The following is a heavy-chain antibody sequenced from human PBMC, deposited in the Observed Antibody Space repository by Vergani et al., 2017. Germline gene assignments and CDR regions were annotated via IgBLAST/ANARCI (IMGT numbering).Heavy chain of an antibody. J-gene: IGHJ3*02. Sequence: EVQLLESGGGLVQPGGSLRLSCAASGFTFSSYAMSWVRQAPEKGLVSVSAIMGSGGSTYYADSVKGRFTISSYNSKNTLYLQMNSLRAEDTAVYYCATPCSSTSCYTWAFDIWGQGTMVTVSS. D-gene: IGHD2-2*02. V-gene: IGHV3-23*01. CDR1: GFTFSSYA. CDR3: ATPCSSTSCYTWAFDI. CDR2: IMGSGGST.